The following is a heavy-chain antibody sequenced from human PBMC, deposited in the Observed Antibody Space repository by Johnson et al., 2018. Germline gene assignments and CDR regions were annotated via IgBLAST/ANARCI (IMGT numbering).Heavy chain of an antibody. Sequence: QLVQSGGGLVQPGGSLRLSCAASGFTFSSYWMSWVRQAPGKGLEWVANIKQDGSEKYYVDSVKGRFTISRDNAKKSLYLKMNSLRAEDTSVYYCARDPVLLWCGELPNAFEIWGQGTMVTVSS. J-gene: IGHJ3*02. D-gene: IGHD3-10*01. CDR2: IKQDGSEK. CDR3: ARDPVLLWCGELPNAFEI. V-gene: IGHV3-7*01. CDR1: GFTFSSYW.